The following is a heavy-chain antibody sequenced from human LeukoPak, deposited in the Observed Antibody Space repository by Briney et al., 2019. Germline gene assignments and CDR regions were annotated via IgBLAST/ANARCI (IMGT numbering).Heavy chain of an antibody. CDR2: FYYSGST. CDR1: GGSISSYY. J-gene: IGHJ3*02. CDR3: ARHVSTGGIDAFDI. D-gene: IGHD2-15*01. Sequence: PSETLSLTCTVSGGSISSYYWSWIRQPPGKGLEWIGYFYYSGSTNYNPSLKSRVTISGDTSKNQFSLKLSSVTAADTAVYYCARHVSTGGIDAFDIWGQGTMVTVSS. V-gene: IGHV4-59*08.